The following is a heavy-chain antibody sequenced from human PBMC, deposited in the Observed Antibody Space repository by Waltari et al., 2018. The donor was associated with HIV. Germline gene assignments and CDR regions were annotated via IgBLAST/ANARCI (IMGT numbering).Heavy chain of an antibody. CDR1: GGSVRSANFY. V-gene: IGHV4-61*01. D-gene: IGHD3-3*01. CDR2: VYDKRTF. J-gene: IGHJ5*02. CDR3: VRSVWSGSSS. Sequence: LHESGPGRVEPSQTLSLTCRVSGGSVRSANFYWSWVRQAPGKGLEWIAYVYDKRTFNYNPSLKNRVTVSTDASKNQFYLSLRSVTGADTATYYCVRSVWSGSSSWGRGTLVVVSS.